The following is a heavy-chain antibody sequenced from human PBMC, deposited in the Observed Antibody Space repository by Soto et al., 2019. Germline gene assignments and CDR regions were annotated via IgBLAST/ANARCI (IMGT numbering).Heavy chain of an antibody. D-gene: IGHD6-6*01. J-gene: IGHJ4*02. CDR3: ARVGGIGAPPGTDY. CDR1: GGIFRSYA. CDR2: VIPILGQA. V-gene: IGHV1-69*01. Sequence: QVQLVQSGVEVKKPGSSVKVSCKASGGIFRSYAISWLRQAPGQGLEWMGAVIPILGQAYYAQDLQDRVSITADESTRTTYMELSSLRSEDTAVYFCARVGGIGAPPGTDYWGQGTLVTVSS.